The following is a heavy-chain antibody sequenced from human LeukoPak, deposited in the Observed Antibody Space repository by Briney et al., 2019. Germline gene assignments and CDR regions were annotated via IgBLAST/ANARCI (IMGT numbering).Heavy chain of an antibody. CDR1: GGTFSSYA. CDR2: TIPIFGTA. D-gene: IGHD1-7*01. V-gene: IGHV1-69*05. J-gene: IGHJ5*02. Sequence: ASVKVSCKASGGTFSSYAISWVRQAPGQGLEWMGGTIPIFGTANYAQKFQGRVTITTDESTNTAYMELSSLRSEDTAVYYCARGGITGTTSWFDPWGQGTLVTVSS. CDR3: ARGGITGTTSWFDP.